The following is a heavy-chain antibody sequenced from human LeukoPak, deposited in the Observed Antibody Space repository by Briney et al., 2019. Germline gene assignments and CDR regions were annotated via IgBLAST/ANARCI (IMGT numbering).Heavy chain of an antibody. CDR3: ARGGGARGDY. CDR1: GFTFSSYS. D-gene: IGHD5-12*01. Sequence: GGSLRLSCAASGFTFSSYSMNWVRQAPGKGLEWVSSISSSSSYIYYADSVKDRFTISRDNAKNSLYLQMNSLRAEDTAVYYCARGGGARGDYWGQGTLVTVSS. J-gene: IGHJ4*02. CDR2: ISSSSSYI. V-gene: IGHV3-21*01.